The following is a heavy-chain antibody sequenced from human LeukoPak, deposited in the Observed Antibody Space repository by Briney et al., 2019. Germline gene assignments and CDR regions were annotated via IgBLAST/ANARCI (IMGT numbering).Heavy chain of an antibody. CDR3: TRGRIGYCSGTSCYLDS. Sequence: PGESLRLSCTGSGFTFGDHTMNWVRQAPGKGLEWVGFIRTKPYGGTPEYAASVAGRFTISRDDSRGIAYLQMNSLKIEDTAVYFCTRGRIGYCSGTSCYLDSWGQGTLVTVSS. CDR1: GFTFGDHT. CDR2: IRTKPYGGTP. V-gene: IGHV3-49*04. D-gene: IGHD2-2*01. J-gene: IGHJ4*02.